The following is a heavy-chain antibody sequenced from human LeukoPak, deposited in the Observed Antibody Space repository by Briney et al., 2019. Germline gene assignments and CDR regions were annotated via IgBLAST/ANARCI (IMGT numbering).Heavy chain of an antibody. J-gene: IGHJ5*02. D-gene: IGHD3-22*01. CDR3: ARLYYDSRGYYWFDP. V-gene: IGHV4-39*01. Sequence: PPETLSLTCTVPGGSISSSNYYWGWIRQPPGMSLEWFGRVYDSGSTYSNPSLKSRVTVSVDTSKNQFSLKLSSVTAADTAVYYCARLYYDSRGYYWFDPWGQGTLVTVSS. CDR2: VYDSGST. CDR1: GGSISSSNYY.